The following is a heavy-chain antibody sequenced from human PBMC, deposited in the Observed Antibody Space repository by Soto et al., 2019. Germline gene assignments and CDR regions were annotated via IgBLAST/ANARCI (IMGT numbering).Heavy chain of an antibody. V-gene: IGHV4-39*01. J-gene: IGHJ6*02. CDR2: ILYSGDT. D-gene: IGHD3-22*01. Sequence: SETLSLTCSVSSGSISSNSYLWGWIRQPPGKGLEWIGAILYSGDTYYSESLKSRVTMSVDTAKNQFSLKLNSVTAADTAVYYCARQGRNTKIVILRHYATDFWGQGTAVTVS. CDR1: SGSISSNSYL. CDR3: ARQGRNTKIVILRHYATDF.